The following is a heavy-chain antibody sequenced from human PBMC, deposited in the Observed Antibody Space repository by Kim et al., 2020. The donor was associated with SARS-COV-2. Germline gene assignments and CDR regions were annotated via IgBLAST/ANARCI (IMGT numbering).Heavy chain of an antibody. V-gene: IGHV3-21*01. Sequence: GGSLRLSCAASGFTFSSYSMNWVRQAPGKGLEWVSSISSSSSYIYYADPVKGRFTISRDNAKNSLYLQMNSLRAEDTAVYYCARDRSILWFGEPRYYYGMDVWGQGTTVTVSS. CDR1: GFTFSSYS. J-gene: IGHJ6*02. CDR3: ARDRSILWFGEPRYYYGMDV. D-gene: IGHD3-10*01. CDR2: ISSSSSYI.